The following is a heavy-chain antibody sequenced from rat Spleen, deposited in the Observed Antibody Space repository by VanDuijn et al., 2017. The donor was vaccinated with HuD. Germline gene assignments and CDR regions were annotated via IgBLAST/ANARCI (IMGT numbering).Heavy chain of an antibody. V-gene: IGHV5-20*01. D-gene: IGHD1-9*01. CDR2: ITHIGGIT. CDR3: TRGTYYRH. J-gene: IGHJ2*01. Sequence: EVQLVESDGGLVQPGRSLKLSCATSGFIFSDYYMAWVRQAPTKGLDWVATITHIGGITYYLDSVKGRFTISRDNVESTLYLRMNSLRSEDTATYYCTRGTYYRHWGQGVMVTVSS. CDR1: GFIFSDYY.